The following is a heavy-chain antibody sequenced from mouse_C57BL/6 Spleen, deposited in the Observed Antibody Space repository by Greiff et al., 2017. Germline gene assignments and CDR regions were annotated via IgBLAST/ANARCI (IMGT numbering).Heavy chain of an antibody. J-gene: IGHJ1*03. CDR2: ISDGGSYT. CDR1: GFTFSSYA. V-gene: IGHV5-4*03. Sequence: EVQLVESGGGLVKPGGSLKLSCAASGFTFSSYAMSWVRQTPEKRLEWVATISDGGSYTSSPDNVKGRFTISRDNAKNNLYLQMSHLKSEDTAMYYCARRDYYGSSWYFDVWGTGTTVTVSS. D-gene: IGHD1-1*01. CDR3: ARRDYYGSSWYFDV.